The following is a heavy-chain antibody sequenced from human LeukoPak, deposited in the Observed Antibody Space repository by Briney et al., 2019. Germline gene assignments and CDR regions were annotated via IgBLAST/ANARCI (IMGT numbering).Heavy chain of an antibody. D-gene: IGHD6-6*01. CDR3: AKAGSSGGHYYGLAV. CDR1: GFTISSYA. CDR2: ISSSGGST. V-gene: IGHV3-23*01. J-gene: IGHJ6*02. Sequence: GGSLRLSCAASGFTISSYAMSWVRQAPGKGLEWVSAISSSGGSTYYADSVKGRFTISRDNSGSTLYLQMDSLRAEDTAVYYCAKAGSSGGHYYGLAVWGQGTTATVSS.